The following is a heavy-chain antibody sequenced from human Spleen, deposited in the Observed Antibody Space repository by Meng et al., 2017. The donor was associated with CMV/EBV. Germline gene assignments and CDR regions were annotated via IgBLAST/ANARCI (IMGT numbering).Heavy chain of an antibody. D-gene: IGHD2-2*01. CDR1: GCSFTSYW. V-gene: IGHV5-51*01. Sequence: GESLKISCKGSGCSFTSYWIGWVRQMPGKGLEWMGIIYPGDSDTRYSPSFQGQVTISADKSISTAYLQWSSLKASDTAMYYCATVGYCSSTSCGTEYFQHWGQGTLVTVSS. CDR2: IYPGDSDT. J-gene: IGHJ1*01. CDR3: ATVGYCSSTSCGTEYFQH.